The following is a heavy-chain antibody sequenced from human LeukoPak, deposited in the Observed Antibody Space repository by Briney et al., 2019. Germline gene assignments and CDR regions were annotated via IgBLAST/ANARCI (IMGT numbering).Heavy chain of an antibody. CDR3: ARDRAGSSWSDNWFDP. CDR2: ISAYNGNT. J-gene: IGHJ5*02. V-gene: IGHV1-18*01. Sequence: ASVKVSCKASGYTFTSYGISWVRQAPGQGLEWMGWISAYNGNTNYAQKLQGRVTMTTDTSTSTAYMELRSLRSDDTAAFYCARDRAGSSWSDNWFDPWGQGTLVTVSS. D-gene: IGHD6-13*01. CDR1: GYTFTSYG.